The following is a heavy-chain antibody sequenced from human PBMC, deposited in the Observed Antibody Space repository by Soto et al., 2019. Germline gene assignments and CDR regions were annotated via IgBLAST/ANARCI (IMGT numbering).Heavy chain of an antibody. Sequence: QVQLVQSGAEVKKPGASVKVSCKASGYTFTSYDIYWVRQATGQGLEWMGWMNPNSGNTGYAQKFQGIVTMTRHTSISTAYMELSSLRSEDTAVYYCARERSAAGTGWFDPWGQGTLVTVSS. D-gene: IGHD6-13*01. CDR2: MNPNSGNT. CDR3: ARERSAAGTGWFDP. J-gene: IGHJ5*02. V-gene: IGHV1-8*01. CDR1: GYTFTSYD.